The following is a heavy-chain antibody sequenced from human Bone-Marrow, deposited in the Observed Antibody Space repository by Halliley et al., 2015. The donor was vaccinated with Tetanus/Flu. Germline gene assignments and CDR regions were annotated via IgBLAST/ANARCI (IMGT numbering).Heavy chain of an antibody. Sequence: FTMSRDNSKNTVYLQMNSLRAEDTAVYYCAKDPTLRPPFQGLDVWGQGTTVTVSS. CDR3: AKDPTLRPPFQGLDV. J-gene: IGHJ6*02. D-gene: IGHD6-6*01. V-gene: IGHV3-33*06.